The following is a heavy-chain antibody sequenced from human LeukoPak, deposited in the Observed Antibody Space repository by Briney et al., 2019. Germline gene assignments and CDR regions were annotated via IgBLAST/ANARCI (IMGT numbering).Heavy chain of an antibody. V-gene: IGHV3-15*01. CDR2: VKSRADGGTT. CDR3: STASY. CDR1: GFTFSNAW. J-gene: IGHJ4*01. Sequence: PGGSLRLSCAASGFTFSNAWMNWVRQAPGKGLEWVGRVKSRADGGTTDYVKPVQGRFTISRDDSKKMLYLQMNSLKTEDTAVYYCSTASYWGQGTLVIVSS.